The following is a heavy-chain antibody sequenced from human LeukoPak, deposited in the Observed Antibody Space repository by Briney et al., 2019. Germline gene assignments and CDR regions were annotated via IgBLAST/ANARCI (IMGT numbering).Heavy chain of an antibody. CDR2: ISGSGGST. Sequence: GGSLRLSCAASGFTFSSYAMSWVRQAPGKGLEWVSAISGSGGSTYYADSVKGRFTISRDNSKSTLYLQMNSLRAEDTAVYYCAHGYSYGYSYFDYWGQGTLVTVSS. J-gene: IGHJ4*02. D-gene: IGHD5-18*01. CDR1: GFTFSSYA. CDR3: AHGYSYGYSYFDY. V-gene: IGHV3-23*01.